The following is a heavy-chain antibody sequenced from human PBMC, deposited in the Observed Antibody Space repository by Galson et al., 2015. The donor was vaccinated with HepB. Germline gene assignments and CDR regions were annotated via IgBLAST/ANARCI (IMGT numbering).Heavy chain of an antibody. Sequence: SLRLSCAASGFTFSSYAMHWVRQAPGKGLEWVAVISYDGSNKYYADSVKGRFTISRDNSKNTLYLQMNSLRAEDTAVYYCASWDYVVDAFDIWGQGTMVTVSS. J-gene: IGHJ3*02. V-gene: IGHV3-30-3*01. D-gene: IGHD4-17*01. CDR3: ASWDYVVDAFDI. CDR2: ISYDGSNK. CDR1: GFTFSSYA.